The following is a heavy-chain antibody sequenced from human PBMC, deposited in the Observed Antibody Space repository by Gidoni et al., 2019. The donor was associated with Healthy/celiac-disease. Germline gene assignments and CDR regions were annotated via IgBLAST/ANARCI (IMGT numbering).Heavy chain of an antibody. D-gene: IGHD5-12*01. V-gene: IGHV3-15*01. CDR3: TTTEWLRQVLPFDY. Sequence: WVGRIKSKTDGGTTDYAAPVKGRFTISRDDSKNTLYLQMNSLKTEDTAVYYCTTTEWLRQVLPFDYWGQGTLVTVSS. CDR2: IKSKTDGGTT. J-gene: IGHJ4*02.